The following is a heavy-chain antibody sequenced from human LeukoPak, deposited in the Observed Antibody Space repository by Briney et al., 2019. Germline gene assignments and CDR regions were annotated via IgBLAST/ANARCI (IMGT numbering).Heavy chain of an antibody. V-gene: IGHV3-30*18. CDR2: ISYDGSNK. J-gene: IGHJ4*02. D-gene: IGHD5-24*01. CDR3: AKMGRLATTNLYY. CDR1: GFTFSSYG. Sequence: GGSLRLSCAASGFTFSSYGMHWVRQAPGKGLEWVAVISYDGSNKYYADSVKGRFTISRDNSKNTLYLQMNRLRAEDTAVYYCAKMGRLATTNLYYWGQGTLVTVSS.